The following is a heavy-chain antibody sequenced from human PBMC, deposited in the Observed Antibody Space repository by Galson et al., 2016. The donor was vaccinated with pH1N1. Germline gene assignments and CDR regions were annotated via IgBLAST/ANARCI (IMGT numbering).Heavy chain of an antibody. CDR1: GYSFTTDW. Sequence: QSGAEVKKPGESLKISCKGSGYSFTTDWIGWVRQMPGKGLEWIGIIYPVDSDTRYSSSFQGQVPISAAKSINPAYLEWSSLNPSDTAVYFCARWPLFDAGHTPQFDHWGQGSLVIVSS. CDR2: IYPVDSDT. J-gene: IGHJ4*02. V-gene: IGHV5-51*01. D-gene: IGHD3-3*01. CDR3: ARWPLFDAGHTPQFDH.